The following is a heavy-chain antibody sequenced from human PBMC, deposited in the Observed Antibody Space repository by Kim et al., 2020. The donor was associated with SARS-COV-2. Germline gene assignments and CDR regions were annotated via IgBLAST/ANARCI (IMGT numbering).Heavy chain of an antibody. D-gene: IGHD6-13*01. Sequence: SETLSLTCTVSGGSINSYYWSWIRQPPGKGLEWIGEIYYSGNTYYSPSLKSRLTIAVDTSKNQFSLKLKSVTAADTAVYFCARRKGGSSSWYDWFDSWGQGTLVTVSS. CDR3: ARRKGGSSSWYDWFDS. J-gene: IGHJ5*01. CDR1: GGSINSYY. V-gene: IGHV4-59*01. CDR2: IYYSGNT.